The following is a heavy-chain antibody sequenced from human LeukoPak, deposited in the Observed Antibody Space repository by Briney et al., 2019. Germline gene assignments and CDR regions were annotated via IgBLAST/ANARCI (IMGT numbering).Heavy chain of an antibody. CDR2: INRHGNT. V-gene: IGHV4-34*01. D-gene: IGHD4-11*01. J-gene: IGHJ4*02. CDR3: ARQWMTTVTTRPFDY. CDR1: GEPFSGYY. Sequence: SETLSLTCAVSGEPFSGYYWGWIRQPPGKGLELIGEINRHGNTDYNPSLKSRVTISVDTSKNQFSLKLSSVTAADTAVYYCARQWMTTVTTRPFDYWGQGTLVTVSS.